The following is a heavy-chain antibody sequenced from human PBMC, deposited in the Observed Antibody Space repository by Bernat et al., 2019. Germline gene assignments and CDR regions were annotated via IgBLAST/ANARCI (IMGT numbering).Heavy chain of an antibody. CDR3: ARYRIAVSGTGFDY. CDR1: EFTFGDYA. V-gene: IGHV3-49*04. CDR2: IRTETYGGTT. J-gene: IGHJ4*02. Sequence: EVQLVESGGGLVQPGRSLTLSCIASEFTFGDYAMTWVRQAPGKGLEWVGFIRTETYGGTTEYAASVKGRFSISKDDSRSIAYLQMNSLKTEDTAVYYCARYRIAVSGTGFDYWGKGTLVTVSS. D-gene: IGHD6-19*01.